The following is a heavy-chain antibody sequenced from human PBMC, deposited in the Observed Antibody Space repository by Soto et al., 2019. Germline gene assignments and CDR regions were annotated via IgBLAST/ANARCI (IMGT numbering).Heavy chain of an antibody. CDR2: IYGDDDK. D-gene: IGHD5-18*01. CDR3: AHTGGGLWGTAMAPLDY. Sequence: QITLKESGPTLAKPTQTLTLTCTFSGFSLDTSGVGVGWIRQPPGKALEWLALIYGDDDKRYSPSLKSRLTIEKDTSKHQVVLTVTGVDPVDTATYYCAHTGGGLWGTAMAPLDYWGQGTLVTGSS. CDR1: GFSLDTSGVG. J-gene: IGHJ4*02. V-gene: IGHV2-5*02.